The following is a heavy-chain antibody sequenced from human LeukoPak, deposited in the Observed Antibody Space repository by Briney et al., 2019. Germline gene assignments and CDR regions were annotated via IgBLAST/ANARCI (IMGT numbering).Heavy chain of an antibody. CDR1: GGSITNYY. V-gene: IGHV4-59*01. Sequence: SETLSLTCIVSGGSITNYYWSWIRQPPGKGLEWLGYIYYSGSTNYNPSLKSRVAISVDTSNNQFSLRLSSVTAADTAVYYCARDPFGSNAFDIWGQGTVVAVSS. J-gene: IGHJ3*02. D-gene: IGHD3-10*01. CDR3: ARDPFGSNAFDI. CDR2: IYYSGST.